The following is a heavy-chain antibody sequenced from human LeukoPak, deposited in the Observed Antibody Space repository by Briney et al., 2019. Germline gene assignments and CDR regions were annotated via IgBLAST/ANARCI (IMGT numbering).Heavy chain of an antibody. Sequence: ASVKVSCKASGYTFTSYAISWVRQAPGQGLEWMGWISGYNGHTNYAQKLQGRVTMTTDTSTTTAYMELRSLRSDDTAVYYCARARDLYTSFDYWGQGTLVTVSS. CDR1: GYTFTSYA. CDR2: ISGYNGHT. D-gene: IGHD3-16*01. V-gene: IGHV1-18*04. J-gene: IGHJ4*02. CDR3: ARARDLYTSFDY.